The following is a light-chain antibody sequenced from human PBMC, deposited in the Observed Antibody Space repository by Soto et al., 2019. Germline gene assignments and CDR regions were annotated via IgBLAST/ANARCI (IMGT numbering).Light chain of an antibody. Sequence: QSVLTQPASLSGSPGQSITISCSGTSSDIGSYDHVAWYQQFPGKSPKPIIYAVSDRPSGVSDRFSGSKSGISASLTISGLQTEDEADYYCISYTDRQSYLFGTGTKVTVL. CDR3: ISYTDRQSYL. CDR1: SSDIGSYDH. CDR2: AVS. V-gene: IGLV2-14*03. J-gene: IGLJ1*01.